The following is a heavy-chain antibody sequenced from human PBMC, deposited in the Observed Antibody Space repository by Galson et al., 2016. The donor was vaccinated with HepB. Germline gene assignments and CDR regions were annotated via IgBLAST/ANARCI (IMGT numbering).Heavy chain of an antibody. V-gene: IGHV3-21*01. CDR1: GFTFSSYT. Sequence: SLRLSCAASGFTFSSYTMNWVRQAPGKGLEWVSSIGTSSNYISYADSVKGRFTISRDNAKNSLYLHMNSLRAEDTAVYYCARDPGRYQLLYYYAMDVWGQGTTVTVSS. CDR3: ARDPGRYQLLYYYAMDV. J-gene: IGHJ6*02. D-gene: IGHD2-2*01. CDR2: IGTSSNYI.